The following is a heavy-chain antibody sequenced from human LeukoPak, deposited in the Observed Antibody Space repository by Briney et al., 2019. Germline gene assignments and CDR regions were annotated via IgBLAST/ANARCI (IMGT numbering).Heavy chain of an antibody. CDR1: GYTFTGYC. CDR2: INPNSGGT. CDR3: ARLTRLGYGDYVEYFQH. D-gene: IGHD4-17*01. Sequence: APVKVSCKASGYTFTGYCMHWVRQAPGQGLEWMGWINPNSGGTNYAQKFQGRVTMTRDTSISTAYMELSRLRSDDTAVYYCARLTRLGYGDYVEYFQHWGQGTLVTVSS. V-gene: IGHV1-2*02. J-gene: IGHJ1*01.